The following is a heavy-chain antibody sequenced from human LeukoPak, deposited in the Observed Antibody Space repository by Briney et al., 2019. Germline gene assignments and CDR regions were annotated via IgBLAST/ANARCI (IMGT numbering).Heavy chain of an antibody. CDR3: AKDSGSYYYFDY. V-gene: IGHV3-23*01. CDR2: ISGSGGST. CDR1: GFTFSSYA. D-gene: IGHD1-26*01. J-gene: IGHJ4*02. Sequence: GGSVRLSCAASGFTFSSYAMSWVRQAPGKGLEWVSAISGSGGSTYYADSVKGRFTISRDNSKNTLYLQMNSLRAEDTAVYYCAKDSGSYYYFDYWGQGTLVTVSS.